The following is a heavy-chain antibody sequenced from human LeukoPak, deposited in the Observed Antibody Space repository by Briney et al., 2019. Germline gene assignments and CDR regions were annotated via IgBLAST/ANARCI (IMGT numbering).Heavy chain of an antibody. CDR2: INGDGSST. CDR1: GFTFNNYW. Sequence: PGGSLRLSCAASGFTFNNYWMHWVRQAPGKGLLWVSRINGDGSSTKYADSVEGRFTISRDNAKNTLYLQMDSLRAEDTAVYYCARVGNYSSVSFDCWGQGSLVTVSS. V-gene: IGHV3-74*03. J-gene: IGHJ4*02. CDR3: ARVGNYSSVSFDC. D-gene: IGHD3-10*01.